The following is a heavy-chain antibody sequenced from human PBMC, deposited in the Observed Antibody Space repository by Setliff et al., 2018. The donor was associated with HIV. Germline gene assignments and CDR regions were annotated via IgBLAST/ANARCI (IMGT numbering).Heavy chain of an antibody. V-gene: IGHV4-61*02. D-gene: IGHD2-8*02. J-gene: IGHJ4*02. Sequence: LSLTCSVSGGSISSGSYYWNWIRQPAGKGLEWIGRIYTSGSTNYNPSLESRVTMSVDRSNNQFSLELTSVTAADTAVYYCAKIDPXXYWSSDYWGPGTLVTSPQ. CDR2: IYTSGST. CDR3: AKIDPXXYWSSDY. CDR1: GGSISSGSYY.